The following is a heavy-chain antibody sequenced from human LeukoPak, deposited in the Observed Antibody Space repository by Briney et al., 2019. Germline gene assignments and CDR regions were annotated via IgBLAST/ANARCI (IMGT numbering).Heavy chain of an antibody. J-gene: IGHJ6*02. CDR1: GGSFSGYY. D-gene: IGHD4-11*01. CDR3: ARGPLAYREYYYYGMDV. CDR2: INHSGST. Sequence: SETLSLTCAVYGGSFSGYYWSWIRQPPGKGLEWIGEINHSGSTNYNPSLKSRVTISVDTSKNQFSLKLSSVTAADTAVYYCARGPLAYREYYYYGMDVWGQGTTVTVSS. V-gene: IGHV4-34*01.